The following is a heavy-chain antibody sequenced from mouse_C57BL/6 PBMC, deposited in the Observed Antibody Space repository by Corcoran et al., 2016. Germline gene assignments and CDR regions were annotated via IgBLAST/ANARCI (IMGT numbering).Heavy chain of an antibody. Sequence: QIQLVQSGPELKKPGETVKISCKASGYTFTTYGMSWVKQAPGKGLKWMGWINTYSGVPTYADDFKGRFAFSLETSASTAYLQINNLKNEDTATYLCERRAMDYWGQGTSVTVSS. CDR2: INTYSGVP. CDR1: GYTFTTYG. J-gene: IGHJ4*01. CDR3: ERRAMDY. V-gene: IGHV9-3*01.